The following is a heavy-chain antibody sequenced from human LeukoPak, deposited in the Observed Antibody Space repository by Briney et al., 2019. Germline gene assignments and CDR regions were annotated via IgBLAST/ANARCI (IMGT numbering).Heavy chain of an antibody. CDR3: ARHRTSQGYCSSTSCPIMSWFDP. CDR1: GGSISSSSYY. V-gene: IGHV4-39*01. D-gene: IGHD2-2*01. CDR2: IYYSGST. Sequence: SSETLSLTCTVSGGSISSSSYYWGWIRQPPGKGLEWIGSIYYSGSTYYNPSLKSRVTISVDTSKNQFSLKLSSVTAADTAVYYCARHRTSQGYCSSTSCPIMSWFDPWGQGTLVTVSS. J-gene: IGHJ5*02.